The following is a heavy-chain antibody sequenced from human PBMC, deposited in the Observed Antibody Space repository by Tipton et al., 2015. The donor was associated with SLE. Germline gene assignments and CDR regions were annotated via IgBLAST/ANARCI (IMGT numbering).Heavy chain of an antibody. J-gene: IGHJ3*02. CDR3: AGYYDSSGYAQGAFDI. D-gene: IGHD3-22*01. CDR1: GFTFSSYW. V-gene: IGHV3-7*01. Sequence: GSLRLSCAASGFTFSSYWMSWVRQAPGKGLEWVANIKQDGSEKYYVDSVKGRFTISRDNAKNSLYLQMNSLRAEDTAVYYCAGYYDSSGYAQGAFDIWGQGTMVTVSS. CDR2: IKQDGSEK.